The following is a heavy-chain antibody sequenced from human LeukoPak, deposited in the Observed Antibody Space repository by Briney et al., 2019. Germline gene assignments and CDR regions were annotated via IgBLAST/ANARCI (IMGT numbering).Heavy chain of an antibody. CDR1: GYTFTSYD. CDR2: MNPNSGNT. Sequence: GASVKVSCKASGYTFTSYDINWVRQATGQGLEWMGWMNPNSGNTGYAQKFQGRVTMTRNTSISTAYMELSSLRSEDTAVYYCARMFRGGPSYYYDSRGVWGQGTLVTVSS. V-gene: IGHV1-8*01. CDR3: ARMFRGGPSYYYDSRGV. D-gene: IGHD3-22*01. J-gene: IGHJ4*02.